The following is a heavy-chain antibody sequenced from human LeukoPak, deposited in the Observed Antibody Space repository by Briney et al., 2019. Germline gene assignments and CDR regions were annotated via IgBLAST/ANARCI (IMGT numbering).Heavy chain of an antibody. J-gene: IGHJ4*02. V-gene: IGHV1-69*05. Sequence: SVKVSCKASGGTFSSYAISWVRQAPGQGLEWMGGIIPIFGTANYAQKFQGRVTITTDESTSTAYMELSSLRSEDTAVYYCARSYSGSYNFDYWGQGTLVTVSS. CDR3: ARSYSGSYNFDY. CDR1: GGTFSSYA. D-gene: IGHD1-26*01. CDR2: IIPIFGTA.